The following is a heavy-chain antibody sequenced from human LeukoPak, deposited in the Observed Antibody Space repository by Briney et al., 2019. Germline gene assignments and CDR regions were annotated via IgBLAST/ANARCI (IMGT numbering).Heavy chain of an antibody. J-gene: IGHJ4*02. D-gene: IGHD1-14*01. Sequence: ASVKVSCKASGYNFRNYGIGWVRQAPGQGLEWMGWISAYNGNTNYAQKLQGRVTMTTDTSTSTAYMELRSLRSDDTAVYYCARREEPPSYITDYWGQGTLVTVSS. V-gene: IGHV1-18*01. CDR3: ARREEPPSYITDY. CDR2: ISAYNGNT. CDR1: GYNFRNYG.